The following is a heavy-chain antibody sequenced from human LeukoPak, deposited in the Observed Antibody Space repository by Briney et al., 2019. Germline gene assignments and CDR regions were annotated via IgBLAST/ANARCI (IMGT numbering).Heavy chain of an antibody. J-gene: IGHJ6*03. Sequence: SETLSLTCTVSGGSISSGRYYWGWIRQPPGKGLEWIGSIYHSGSTYYNPSLKSRVTISVDTSKNQFSLKLSSVTAADTAVYYCARADYSSTWSHDYYYMDVWGKGTTVTVSS. D-gene: IGHD6-13*01. CDR2: IYHSGST. V-gene: IGHV4-39*07. CDR3: ARADYSSTWSHDYYYMDV. CDR1: GGSISSGRYY.